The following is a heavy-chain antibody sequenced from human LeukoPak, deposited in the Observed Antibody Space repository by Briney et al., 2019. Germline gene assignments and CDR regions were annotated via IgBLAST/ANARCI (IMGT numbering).Heavy chain of an antibody. Sequence: GESLKISCKGSGYSFTSYWIGWVRQMPGKGLEWMGIIYPGDSDTRYSPSFQGQVTISADKSISTAYLQWSSLKASDTAMYYCARRGYYDSTLHDAFDIWGQGTMVTVSS. V-gene: IGHV5-51*01. CDR3: ARRGYYDSTLHDAFDI. CDR2: IYPGDSDT. D-gene: IGHD3-22*01. CDR1: GYSFTSYW. J-gene: IGHJ3*02.